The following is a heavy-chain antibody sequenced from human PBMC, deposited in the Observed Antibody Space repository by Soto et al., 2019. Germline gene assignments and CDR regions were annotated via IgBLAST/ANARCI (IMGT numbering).Heavy chain of an antibody. CDR1: GGTFSSYA. Sequence: QVQLVQSGAEVKKPGSSVKVSCKASGGTFSSYAISWVRQAPGQGLEWMGGIIPIFGTANYAQKFQGRVTITADDSTSTAYMELSSLRSEDTAVYYCARSCSSTSCYGYYGMDVWGQGTTVTVSS. J-gene: IGHJ6*02. CDR3: ARSCSSTSCYGYYGMDV. D-gene: IGHD2-2*01. CDR2: IIPIFGTA. V-gene: IGHV1-69*01.